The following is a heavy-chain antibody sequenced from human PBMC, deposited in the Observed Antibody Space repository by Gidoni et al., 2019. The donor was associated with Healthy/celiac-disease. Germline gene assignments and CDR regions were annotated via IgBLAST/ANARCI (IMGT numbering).Heavy chain of an antibody. J-gene: IGHJ4*02. Sequence: QVQLVESGGGVVQPGRSLRLSCAASGFTFSSYGRHWVRQAPGKGLEWVAVISYDGSNKYYADSVKGRFTISRDNSKNTLYLQMNSLRAEDTAVYYCAKDRRGYCSGGSCSPLSHWGQGTLVTVSS. CDR3: AKDRRGYCSGGSCSPLSH. D-gene: IGHD2-15*01. CDR1: GFTFSSYG. CDR2: ISYDGSNK. V-gene: IGHV3-30*18.